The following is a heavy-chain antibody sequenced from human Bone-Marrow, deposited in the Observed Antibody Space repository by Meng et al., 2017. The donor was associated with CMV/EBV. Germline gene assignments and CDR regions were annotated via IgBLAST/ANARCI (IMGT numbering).Heavy chain of an antibody. J-gene: IGHJ4*02. Sequence: GESLKISCAASGFTFSSYWMSWVRQAPGKGLEWVANIKQDGSEKYYVDSVKGRFTISRDNAKNSLYLQMNSLRAEDTAVYYCARNLKAVALDYWGQGPLVTVSS. CDR2: IKQDGSEK. CDR1: GFTFSSYW. CDR3: ARNLKAVALDY. V-gene: IGHV3-7*01. D-gene: IGHD6-19*01.